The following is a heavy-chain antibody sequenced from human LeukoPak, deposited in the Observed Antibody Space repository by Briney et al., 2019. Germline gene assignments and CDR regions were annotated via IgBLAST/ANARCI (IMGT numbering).Heavy chain of an antibody. CDR2: ISDSGGST. CDR3: AKDLSRAVAADWFDP. CDR1: GFTFSNYD. D-gene: IGHD6-19*01. Sequence: GGSLRLSCAASGFTFSNYDMSWVRQAPGEGLEWVSSISDSGGSTYYAESVKGRFTISRDNSKNTLYLQMTNLRAADTAVYYCAKDLSRAVAADWFDPWDQGSLVTVSS. V-gene: IGHV3-23*01. J-gene: IGHJ5*02.